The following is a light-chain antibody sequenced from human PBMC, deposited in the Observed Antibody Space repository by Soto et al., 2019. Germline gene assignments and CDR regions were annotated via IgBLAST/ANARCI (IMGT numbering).Light chain of an antibody. J-gene: IGKJ4*01. CDR2: AAS. CDR1: RDISDY. CDR3: QQTYSPPLT. V-gene: IGKV1-39*01. Sequence: QMTQSPASLSASVGDRVTITCRASRDISDYLNWFQHKPGRAPKLLIYAASVLHSGVPARFSGSGSESGTEYSLTTSSIQPEDSATYYCQQTYSPPLTFGGGTRVEIK.